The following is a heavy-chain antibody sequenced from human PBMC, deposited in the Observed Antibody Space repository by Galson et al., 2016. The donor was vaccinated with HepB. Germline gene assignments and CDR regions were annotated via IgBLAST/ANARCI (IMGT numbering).Heavy chain of an antibody. CDR3: AKVAYGSETYYNGGGLYFDF. CDR2: IKSKTDGGTT. V-gene: IGHV3-15*01. Sequence: SLRLSCAASGFTFSNTWMSWVRQAPGKGLEWVGRIKSKTDGGTTDYAAPVKGRFTISRDNSKNTLYLQMNSLRAEDTAVYYCAKVAYGSETYYNGGGLYFDFWGQGARVTVSS. J-gene: IGHJ4*02. CDR1: GFTFSNTW. D-gene: IGHD3-10*01.